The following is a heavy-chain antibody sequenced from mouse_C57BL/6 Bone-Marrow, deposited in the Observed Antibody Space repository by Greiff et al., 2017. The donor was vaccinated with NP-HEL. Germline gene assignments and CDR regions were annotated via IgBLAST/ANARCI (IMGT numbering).Heavy chain of an antibody. J-gene: IGHJ1*03. V-gene: IGHV1-64*01. CDR1: GYTFTSYW. Sequence: QVQLQQPGAELVKPGASVKLSCKASGYTFTSYWMHWVKQRPGQGLEWIGMIHPNSGSTNYNEKFKSKATLTVDKSSSTAYMQLSSLTSEDSAVYYCVIYYGNFRYFDVWGTGTTVTVSS. D-gene: IGHD2-1*01. CDR3: VIYYGNFRYFDV. CDR2: IHPNSGST.